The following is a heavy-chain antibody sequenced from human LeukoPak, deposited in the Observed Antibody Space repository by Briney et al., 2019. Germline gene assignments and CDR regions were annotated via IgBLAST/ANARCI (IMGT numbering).Heavy chain of an antibody. CDR3: ARASPASPYYDILTGYFFDY. J-gene: IGHJ4*02. D-gene: IGHD3-9*01. CDR2: ISSSSSYI. V-gene: IGHV3-21*01. CDR1: GFTFSGYS. Sequence: PGGSLRLSCAASGFTFSGYSMNWVRQAPGKGLEWVSSISSSSSYIYYADSVKGRFTISRDNAKNSLYLQMNSLRAEDTAVYYCARASPASPYYDILTGYFFDYWGQGTLVTVSS.